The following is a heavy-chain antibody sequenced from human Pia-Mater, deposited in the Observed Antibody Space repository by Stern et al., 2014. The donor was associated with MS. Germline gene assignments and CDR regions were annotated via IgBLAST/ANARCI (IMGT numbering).Heavy chain of an antibody. D-gene: IGHD6-25*01. CDR1: GFPFDTYT. CDR3: ARRAGGLIAAGSLGY. V-gene: IGHV3-21*01. Sequence: EVQLVQSGGRLVKPGESLTLSCAASGFPFDTYTMHWVRQSPGRGLEWISSISTESSYINYADSVKGRFTISRDNANNSLYLQMNSLRPEDTAVYYWARRAGGLIAAGSLGYWGQGILVTVSS. J-gene: IGHJ4*02. CDR2: ISTESSYI.